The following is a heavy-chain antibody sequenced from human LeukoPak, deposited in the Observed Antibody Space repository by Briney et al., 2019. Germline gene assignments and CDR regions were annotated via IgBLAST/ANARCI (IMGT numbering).Heavy chain of an antibody. Sequence: SVKVSCKASGGTFSSYAISWVRQAPGQGLEWMGRIIPILGIANYAQKLQGRVTMTTDTSTSTAYMELRSLRSDDTAVYYCARVIAAAGYYFDYWGQGTLVTVSS. CDR2: IIPILGIA. D-gene: IGHD6-13*01. V-gene: IGHV1-69*04. CDR1: GGTFSSYA. CDR3: ARVIAAAGYYFDY. J-gene: IGHJ4*02.